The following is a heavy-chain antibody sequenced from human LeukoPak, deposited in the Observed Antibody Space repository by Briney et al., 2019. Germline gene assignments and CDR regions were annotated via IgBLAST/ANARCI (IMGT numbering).Heavy chain of an antibody. J-gene: IGHJ4*02. CDR2: IYASGST. D-gene: IGHD6-13*01. CDR3: ARGLYSSSWYYFDY. V-gene: IGHV4-4*07. Sequence: PSETLSLTCNVSGGSISGYYWHWIRQPAGKGLEWIGRIYASGSTNYNPSLGSRVTMSLDTSKNYFSLKLNSVTAADTAVYYCARGLYSSSWYYFDYWGQGTLVTVSS. CDR1: GGSISGYY.